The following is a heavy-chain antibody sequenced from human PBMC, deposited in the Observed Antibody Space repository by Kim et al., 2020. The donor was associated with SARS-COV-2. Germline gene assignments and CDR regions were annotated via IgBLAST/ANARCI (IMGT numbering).Heavy chain of an antibody. J-gene: IGHJ6*02. Sequence: GGSLRLSCAASGFTFSSYAMSWVRQAPGKGLEWVSAISGSGGSTYYADSVKGRFTISRDNSKNTLYLQMNSLRAEDTAVYYCAKDGTYFGELSFLGPYYYYGMDVWGQGTTVTVSS. V-gene: IGHV3-23*01. CDR1: GFTFSSYA. CDR3: AKDGTYFGELSFLGPYYYYGMDV. D-gene: IGHD3-10*01. CDR2: ISGSGGST.